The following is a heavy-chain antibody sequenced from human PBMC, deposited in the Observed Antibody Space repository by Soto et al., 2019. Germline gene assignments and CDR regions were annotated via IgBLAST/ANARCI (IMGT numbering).Heavy chain of an antibody. CDR2: IYYSGST. V-gene: IGHV4-39*01. Sequence: PSETLSLTCTVSGGSISSSSYYWGWIRQPPGKGLEWIGSIYYSGSTYYNPSLKSRVTISVDTSKNQFSLKLSSATAADTAVYYCARHGLTAYMVYYFDFWGQGTLVTVSS. CDR3: ARHGLTAYMVYYFDF. D-gene: IGHD3-16*01. J-gene: IGHJ4*02. CDR1: GGSISSSSYY.